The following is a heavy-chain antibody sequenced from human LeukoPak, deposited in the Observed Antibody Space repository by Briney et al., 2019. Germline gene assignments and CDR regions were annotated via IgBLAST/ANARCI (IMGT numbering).Heavy chain of an antibody. D-gene: IGHD5/OR15-5a*01. Sequence: SVKVSCKASGGTFSSYAISWVRQAPGLGLEWMGGIIPIFGAANYAQKLQGRVTTTTDTSTSTAYMELRSLRSDDTAVYFCARQVSIHNSGGFDIWGQGTMVTVSS. CDR3: ARQVSIHNSGGFDI. J-gene: IGHJ3*02. V-gene: IGHV1-69*05. CDR1: GGTFSSYA. CDR2: IIPIFGAA.